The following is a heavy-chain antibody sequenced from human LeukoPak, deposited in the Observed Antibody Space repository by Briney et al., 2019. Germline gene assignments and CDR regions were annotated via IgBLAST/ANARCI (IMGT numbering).Heavy chain of an antibody. D-gene: IGHD3-10*01. V-gene: IGHV3-15*01. CDR1: GFTFTNAW. J-gene: IGHJ4*02. Sequence: PGGSLRLSCVDSGFTFTNAWMSWVRQAPGKGLEWIGRIKSKTDGETTNYAEPVRGRFTISRDDSKSAVYLQMNSLKIEDTAVYYCTTDLGTYYHGSQRLIPIDYWGQGALVTVSS. CDR3: TTDLGTYYHGSQRLIPIDY. CDR2: IKSKTDGETT.